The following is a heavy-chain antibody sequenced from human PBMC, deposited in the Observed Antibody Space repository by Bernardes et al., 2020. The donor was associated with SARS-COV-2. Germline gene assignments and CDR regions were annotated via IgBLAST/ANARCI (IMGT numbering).Heavy chain of an antibody. CDR2: INGDGSSI. Sequence: GGSLRLSCAASGFTFSSYWMHWVRLGPGKGPVWVSRINGDGSSINYADSVKGRFTISRDNARNTLYLEMNSLIAEDTAVYYCARGSGNYYFDYWGQGTLVTVSS. V-gene: IGHV3-74*01. CDR3: ARGSGNYYFDY. J-gene: IGHJ4*02. D-gene: IGHD1-26*01. CDR1: GFTFSSYW.